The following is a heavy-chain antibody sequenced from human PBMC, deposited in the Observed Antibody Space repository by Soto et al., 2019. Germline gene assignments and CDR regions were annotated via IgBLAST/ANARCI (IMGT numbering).Heavy chain of an antibody. V-gene: IGHV3-23*01. D-gene: IGHD2-15*01. CDR3: AKERVAAAYVETSPFDF. J-gene: IGHJ4*02. CDR1: GFTFSSYA. Sequence: PGGSLRLSCAASGFTFSSYAMGWVRQAPGPGLEWVSVIDGSGGDTSFADSVKGRFTISRDNSKNTLYLHMNSLRAEDTARYYCAKERVAAAYVETSPFDFWGQGTQVTVSS. CDR2: IDGSGGDT.